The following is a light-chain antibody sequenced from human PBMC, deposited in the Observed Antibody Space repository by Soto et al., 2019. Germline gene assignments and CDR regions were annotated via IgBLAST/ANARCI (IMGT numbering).Light chain of an antibody. V-gene: IGKV1-27*01. Sequence: DIQMSQSPSTLAASVGDRVAITCLASQGISNYLAWYQQKPGKVPKLLIYAASTLQSGVPSRFSGSGSGTDFTLTISSLEPEDSAVYYCQQRHMWPITFGQGTRLEIK. CDR3: QQRHMWPIT. J-gene: IGKJ5*01. CDR1: QGISNY. CDR2: AAS.